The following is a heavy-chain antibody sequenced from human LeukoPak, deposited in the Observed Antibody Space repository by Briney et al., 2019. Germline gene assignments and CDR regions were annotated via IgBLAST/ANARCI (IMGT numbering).Heavy chain of an antibody. CDR2: IYPGDSDT. Sequence: GESLKISCKGSGYSFTSYWIGWVHQMPGKGLEWMGIIYPGDSDTRYSPSFQGQVTISADKSISTAYLQWSSLKASDTAMYYCARGQWELDPRTEYYFDYWGQGTLVTVSS. CDR3: ARGQWELDPRTEYYFDY. CDR1: GYSFTSYW. V-gene: IGHV5-51*07. D-gene: IGHD1-26*01. J-gene: IGHJ4*02.